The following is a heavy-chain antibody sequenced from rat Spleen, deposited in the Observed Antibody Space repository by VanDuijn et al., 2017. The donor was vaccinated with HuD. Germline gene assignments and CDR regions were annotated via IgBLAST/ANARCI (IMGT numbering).Heavy chain of an antibody. V-gene: IGHV2S12*01. CDR2: ISSGGST. D-gene: IGHD1-1*01. J-gene: IGHJ2*01. CDR1: GFSLISNG. Sequence: QVQLKESGPGLVQPSQTLSLTCTVSGFSLISNGVSWVRQPPGKGLEWIAAISSGGSTYFNSVLKSRLCISRDTSKSQVFLKMNSLQTEDTAIYFCTRDPITTRDYFDYWGQGVMVTVSS. CDR3: TRDPITTRDYFDY.